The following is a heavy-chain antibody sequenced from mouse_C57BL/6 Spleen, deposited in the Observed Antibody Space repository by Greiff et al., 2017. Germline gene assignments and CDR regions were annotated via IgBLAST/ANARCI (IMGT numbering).Heavy chain of an antibody. CDR2: ISDGGSYT. Sequence: EVKLVESGGGLVKPGGSLKLSCAASGFTFSSYAMSWVRQTPEKRLEWVATISDGGSYTYYPDNVKGRFTISRDNAKNNLYLQMSHLKSEDTAMYYCARDARGNYDYFDYWGQGTTLTVSS. CDR1: GFTFSSYA. J-gene: IGHJ2*01. V-gene: IGHV5-4*01. CDR3: ARDARGNYDYFDY. D-gene: IGHD2-1*01.